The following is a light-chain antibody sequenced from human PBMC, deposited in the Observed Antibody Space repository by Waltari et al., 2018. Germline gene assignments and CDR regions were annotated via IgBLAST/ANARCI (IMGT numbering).Light chain of an antibody. CDR3: QQRKNWPPLT. CDR1: QNVDRY. J-gene: IGKJ4*01. V-gene: IGKV3-11*01. Sequence: ETVLTQSPATLSLSPGDRATLSCKASQNVDRYLAWYQQKPGQAPRLLIYDTSNRATGIPVRFSGSGSGTDFTLTISSLEPEDFAVYYCQQRKNWPPLTFGGGTKVEIK. CDR2: DTS.